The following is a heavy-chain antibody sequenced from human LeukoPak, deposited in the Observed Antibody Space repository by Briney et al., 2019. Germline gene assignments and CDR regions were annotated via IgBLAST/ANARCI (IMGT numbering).Heavy chain of an antibody. CDR1: GYTFTGYY. CDR2: INPNSGGT. Sequence: ASVKVSCKASGYTFTGYYMHWVRQAPGQGLEWMGWINPNSGGTNYAQKFRGWVTMTRDTSISTAYMELSRLRSDDTAVYYCARSRGRGYSGYDYLLLPGYSYGYYFDYWGQGTLVTVSS. D-gene: IGHD5-12*01. J-gene: IGHJ4*02. CDR3: ARSRGRGYSGYDYLLLPGYSYGYYFDY. V-gene: IGHV1-2*04.